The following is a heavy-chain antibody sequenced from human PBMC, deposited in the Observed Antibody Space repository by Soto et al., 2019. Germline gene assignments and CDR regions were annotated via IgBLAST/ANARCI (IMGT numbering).Heavy chain of an antibody. Sequence: SVKVCCKASGGTFSSYAISWVRQAPGQGLEWMGGIIPIFGTANYAQKFQGRVTITADESTSTAYTELSSLRSEDTAVYYCASSDDSSGAYNWFDPWGHGTLVTVSS. J-gene: IGHJ5*02. D-gene: IGHD3-22*01. V-gene: IGHV1-69*13. CDR3: ASSDDSSGAYNWFDP. CDR2: IIPIFGTA. CDR1: GGTFSSYA.